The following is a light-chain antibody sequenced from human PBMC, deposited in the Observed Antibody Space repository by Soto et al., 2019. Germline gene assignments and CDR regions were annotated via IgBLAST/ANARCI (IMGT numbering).Light chain of an antibody. Sequence: QSILTQSRSMSGSPGQSVTISCTGTSSDVASYDSVSWFQQHPGKAPKLLIFGVSERPSGVPDRFSASKSGNTASLTISGLQAGDEADYYCCSYAGSYTVVFGGGTQLTVL. CDR1: SSDVASYDS. CDR2: GVS. CDR3: CSYAGSYTVV. J-gene: IGLJ2*01. V-gene: IGLV2-11*01.